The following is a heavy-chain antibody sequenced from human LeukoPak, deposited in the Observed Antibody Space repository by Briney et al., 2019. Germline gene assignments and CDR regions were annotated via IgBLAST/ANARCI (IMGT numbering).Heavy chain of an antibody. V-gene: IGHV4-34*01. Sequence: NTSETLSLTCAVYGGSFSGYYLSWIRQPPGKGLEWIGEINHSGSTNYNPSLKSRVTISVDTSKNQFSLKLSSVTAADTAVYYCARMQVMYSSSCGYFDYWGQGTLVTVSS. D-gene: IGHD6-13*01. CDR3: ARMQVMYSSSCGYFDY. J-gene: IGHJ4*02. CDR1: GGSFSGYY. CDR2: INHSGST.